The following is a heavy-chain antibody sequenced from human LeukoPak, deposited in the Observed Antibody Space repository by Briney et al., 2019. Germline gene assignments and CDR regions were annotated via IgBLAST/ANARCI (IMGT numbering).Heavy chain of an antibody. CDR2: ISYDGSNK. J-gene: IGHJ4*02. Sequence: GGSLRLSCAASGFTFSSYAMHWVRQAPGKGLEWVAVISYDGSNKYYADSVKGRFTISRDNSKNTLYLQMNSLRAEDTAVYYCAKDRRQYSGSYLPPGYWSQGTLVTVSS. V-gene: IGHV3-30-3*01. CDR3: AKDRRQYSGSYLPPGY. CDR1: GFTFSSYA. D-gene: IGHD1-26*01.